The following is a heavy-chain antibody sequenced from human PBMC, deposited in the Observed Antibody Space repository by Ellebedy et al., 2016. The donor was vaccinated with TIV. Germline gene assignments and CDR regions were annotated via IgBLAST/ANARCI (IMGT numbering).Heavy chain of an antibody. CDR1: RVPFRRYW. V-gene: IGHV3-74*01. Sequence: GESLKLSCAASRVPFRRYWMHWVRHAPGEGLVWVARINNDGSSTNYADSVKGRFTISRDNAASILYLQMNSLRVEDTAMYYCAGDLDVWGQGILVTVSS. CDR2: INNDGSST. J-gene: IGHJ4*02. D-gene: IGHD3-3*01. CDR3: AGDLDV.